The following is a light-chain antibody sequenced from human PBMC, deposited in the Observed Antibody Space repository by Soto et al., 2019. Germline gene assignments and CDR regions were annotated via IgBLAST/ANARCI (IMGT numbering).Light chain of an antibody. CDR1: QSVSGSY. V-gene: IGKV3-20*01. CDR3: HQYCSFPHT. J-gene: IGKJ2*01. Sequence: EIVLTQSPGTLSLSPGERATISCRASQSVSGSYLPWYQQQPEQATRLLIYGASSMATGIPDRFSGSGSGTDFTLIISSLEPEDFAIYYCHQYCSFPHTFGRGTKLE. CDR2: GAS.